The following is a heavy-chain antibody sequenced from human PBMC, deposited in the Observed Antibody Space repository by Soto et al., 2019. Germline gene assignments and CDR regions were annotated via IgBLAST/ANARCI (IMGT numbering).Heavy chain of an antibody. CDR3: ERLFGYCISTNCHGFYGMDV. D-gene: IGHD2-2*03. V-gene: IGHV4-59*04. J-gene: IGHJ6*02. CDR1: GGSISSYY. CDR2: IYSSENT. Sequence: SETLSLTCTVSGGSISSYYWSWIRQPPGKGLEWIGTIYSSENTYYNPSILSRVTISVDTSKNEFSLRLSSVTAADTAVYYCERLFGYCISTNCHGFYGMDVWGQGTTVTFSS.